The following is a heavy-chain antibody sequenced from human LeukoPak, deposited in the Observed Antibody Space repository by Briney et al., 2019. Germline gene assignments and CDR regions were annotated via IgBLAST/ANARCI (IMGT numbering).Heavy chain of an antibody. CDR3: ATDCSSTSCV. D-gene: IGHD2-2*01. Sequence: ASVKVSCKASGGTFSSYAISWVRQAPGKGLEWMGGFDPEDGETIYAQKFQGRVTMTEDTSTDTAYMELSSLRSEDTAVYYCATDCSSTSCVWGKGTTVTVSS. V-gene: IGHV1-24*01. CDR1: GGTFSSYA. J-gene: IGHJ6*04. CDR2: FDPEDGET.